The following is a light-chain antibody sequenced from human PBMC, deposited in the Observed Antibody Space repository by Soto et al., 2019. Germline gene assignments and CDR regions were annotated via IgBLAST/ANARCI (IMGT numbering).Light chain of an antibody. CDR1: QSVSNNY. CDR3: QQYGSSPTWT. Sequence: EIVLTQSPGTLSLSPGERATLSCRASQSVSNNYLAWYQQKPGQAPRLLIYGASSRATGIPDRFTGSGYGTDFTLTISRLEPEDFAVFYCQQYGSSPTWTFGQGTKVEI. J-gene: IGKJ1*01. V-gene: IGKV3-20*01. CDR2: GAS.